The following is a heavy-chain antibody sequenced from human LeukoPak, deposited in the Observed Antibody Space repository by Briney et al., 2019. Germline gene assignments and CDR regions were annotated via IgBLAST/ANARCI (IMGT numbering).Heavy chain of an antibody. J-gene: IGHJ4*02. CDR1: GFTFDDYA. CDR3: AKDLRY. Sequence: HPGGSLRLSCAASGFTFDDYAMHWVRQAPGKGLEWVSGISWNSGSIGYADSVKGRFTISRDNTKNSLYLQMNSLRAEDTALYYCAKDLRYWGQGTLVTVSS. CDR2: ISWNSGSI. D-gene: IGHD4-17*01. V-gene: IGHV3-9*01.